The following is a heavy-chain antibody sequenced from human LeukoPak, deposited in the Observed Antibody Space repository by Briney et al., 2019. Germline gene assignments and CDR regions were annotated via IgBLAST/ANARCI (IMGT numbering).Heavy chain of an antibody. D-gene: IGHD6-6*01. Sequence: GGSLRLSCAASGFTFSSYAMSWVRQAPGKGLDWVSGITSAANTYFAHSMKGRFTNSRDNSKNTLYLQMNSLGAEDTAVYYCAKRTGSSVGFDFWGQGTLVTVSS. CDR2: ITSAANT. CDR1: GFTFSSYA. V-gene: IGHV3-23*01. CDR3: AKRTGSSVGFDF. J-gene: IGHJ4*02.